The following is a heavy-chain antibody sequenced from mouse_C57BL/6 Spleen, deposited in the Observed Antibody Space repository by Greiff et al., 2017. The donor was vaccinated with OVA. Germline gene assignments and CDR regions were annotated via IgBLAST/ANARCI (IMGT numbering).Heavy chain of an antibody. CDR2: INTSTGGT. D-gene: IGHD2-1*01. CDR1: GYSFTGYY. CDR3: ASSTMAHYYARDY. V-gene: IGHV1-42*01. J-gene: IGHJ4*01. Sequence: EVQLQQSGPELVKPGASVKISCKASGYSFTGYYMNWVKQSHEKSLEWIGEINTSTGGTTYNQQFKATDTLTVDKSSSTASMQLKSLTSEDSAVYYCASSTMAHYYARDYWGQGTSVTVSS.